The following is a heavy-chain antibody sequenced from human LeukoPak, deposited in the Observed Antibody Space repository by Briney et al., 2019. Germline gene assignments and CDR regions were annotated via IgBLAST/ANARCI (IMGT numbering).Heavy chain of an antibody. CDR1: GGAISNDNYY. J-gene: IGHJ4*02. V-gene: IGHV4-39*01. CDR3: ARLSDY. CDR2: INYSGTT. Sequence: SETLSLTCTVSGGAISNDNYYWGWIRKPPGKGLEWIASINYSGTTYYTPSLNSRVSISVDTSKTQLSLRLSSVTAADTAVYYCARLSDYWGQGILVTVSS.